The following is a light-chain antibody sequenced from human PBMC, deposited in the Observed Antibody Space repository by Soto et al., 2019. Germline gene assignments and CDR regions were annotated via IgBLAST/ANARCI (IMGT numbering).Light chain of an antibody. Sequence: QSVLTQPPSASGSPGQSVAISCTGTSSDVGGYNYVSWYQQHPGKPPKLMIYEVNKRPSGVPDRFSGSKSGNTASLTVSDLQAEDEADYYCSSYAGSSNVFGTGTKVTVL. CDR3: SSYAGSSNV. V-gene: IGLV2-8*01. CDR2: EVN. J-gene: IGLJ1*01. CDR1: SSDVGGYNY.